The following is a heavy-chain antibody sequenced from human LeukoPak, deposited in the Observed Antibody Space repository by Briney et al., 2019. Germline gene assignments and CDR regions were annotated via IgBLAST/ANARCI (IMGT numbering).Heavy chain of an antibody. CDR3: ARYSSDYTSDYHYYMDV. CDR1: GFTFSSYG. Sequence: TGGSLRLSCAASGFTFSSYGMHWVRQAPGKGLEWVAVISYDGSNKYYADSVKGRFTISRDNSKNTLYLQMNSLRAEDTAVYYCARYSSDYTSDYHYYMDVWGKGTTVTVSS. J-gene: IGHJ6*03. CDR2: ISYDGSNK. V-gene: IGHV3-30*03. D-gene: IGHD3-22*01.